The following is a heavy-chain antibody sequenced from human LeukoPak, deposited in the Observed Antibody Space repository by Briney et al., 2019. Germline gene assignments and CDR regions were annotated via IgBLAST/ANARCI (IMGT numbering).Heavy chain of an antibody. D-gene: IGHD3-3*01. CDR1: GFTFSSYS. CDR3: ARDHPPDYYDFWSGYSDV. Sequence: GGSLRLSCAASGFTFSSYSMNWVRQAPGKGLEWVSSISSSSSYIYYANSVKGRFTISRDNAKNSLYLQMNSLRAEDTAMYYCARDHPPDYYDFWSGYSDVWGKGTTVTVSS. J-gene: IGHJ6*04. CDR2: ISSSSSYI. V-gene: IGHV3-21*01.